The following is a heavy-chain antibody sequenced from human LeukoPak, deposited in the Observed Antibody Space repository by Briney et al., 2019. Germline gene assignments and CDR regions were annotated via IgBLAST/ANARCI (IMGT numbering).Heavy chain of an antibody. V-gene: IGHV3-30-3*01. CDR2: ISYDGSNK. Sequence: GGSLRLSCAASGFTFSSYAMHWVRQAPGKGLEWVAVISYDGSNKYYADSVKGRFTISRDNSKNTLYLQMNSLRAEDTAVYYCARELVELTGAFDIWGQGTMVSVSS. J-gene: IGHJ3*02. CDR1: GFTFSSYA. D-gene: IGHD2-2*01. CDR3: ARELVELTGAFDI.